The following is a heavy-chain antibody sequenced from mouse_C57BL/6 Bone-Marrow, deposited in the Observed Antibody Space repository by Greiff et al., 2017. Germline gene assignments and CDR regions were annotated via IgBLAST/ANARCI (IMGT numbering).Heavy chain of an antibody. Sequence: QVQLQQSGAELVKPGASVTLSCKASGYTFTSYWMHWVKQRPGQGLEWIGMIHPNSGSTNYNEKFKSKATLTVDKSSSTAYMQLSSLTSEDSAVYYCASLGGYYFDYGGQGTTLTVSS. J-gene: IGHJ2*01. CDR1: GYTFTSYW. CDR2: IHPNSGST. V-gene: IGHV1-64*01. CDR3: ASLGGYYFDY. D-gene: IGHD1-1*02.